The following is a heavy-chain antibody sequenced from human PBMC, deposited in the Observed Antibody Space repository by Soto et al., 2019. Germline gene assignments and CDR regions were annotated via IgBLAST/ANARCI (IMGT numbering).Heavy chain of an antibody. J-gene: IGHJ2*01. V-gene: IGHV4-34*01. CDR1: GGSFSGYS. CDR3: AAHLKTTVTDFWYFDL. Sequence: QVHLQQWGAGLLKPSETLSLTCAVYGGSFSGYSWSWIRQPPGKGLEWIGEINHSGSTNFNPSLKSLVTISVDTSKNQFSLKMRSVTAADTAVYFCAAHLKTTVTDFWYFDLWGRGSLVTVSS. CDR2: INHSGST. D-gene: IGHD4-17*01.